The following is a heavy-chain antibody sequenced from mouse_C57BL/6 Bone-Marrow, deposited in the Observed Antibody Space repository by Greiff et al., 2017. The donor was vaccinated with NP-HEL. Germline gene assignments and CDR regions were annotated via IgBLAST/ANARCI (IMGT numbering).Heavy chain of an antibody. CDR2: INPYNGGT. V-gene: IGHV1-19*01. Sequence: EVQLQQSGPVLVKPGASVKMSCKASGYTFTDYYMNWVKQSHGKSLEWIGVINPYNGGTSYNQKFKGKATLTVDKSSSTAYMELNSLTSEDSAVYYCARRPFYGSRSWFAYWGQGTLVTVSA. CDR3: ARRPFYGSRSWFAY. D-gene: IGHD1-1*01. CDR1: GYTFTDYY. J-gene: IGHJ3*01.